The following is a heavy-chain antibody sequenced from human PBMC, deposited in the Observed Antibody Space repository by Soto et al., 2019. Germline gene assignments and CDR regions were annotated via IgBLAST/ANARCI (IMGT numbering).Heavy chain of an antibody. CDR2: LYTDGST. CDR3: ARDPGGTAAVGHGFDS. CDR1: GFIVSNNY. Sequence: EVQLVESGGGLIQPGGSVRLSCAASGFIVSNNYMSWVRQAPGRGLEWVSVLYTDGSTYYADFVKGRFAISRDNSKNTLYLHMDSLSADDTALYYCARDPGGTAAVGHGFDSWGPGTLVTVSS. V-gene: IGHV3-53*01. D-gene: IGHD6-13*01. J-gene: IGHJ5*01.